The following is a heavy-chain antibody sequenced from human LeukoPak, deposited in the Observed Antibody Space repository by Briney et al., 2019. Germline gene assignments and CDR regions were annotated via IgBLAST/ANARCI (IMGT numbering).Heavy chain of an antibody. D-gene: IGHD3-10*01. Sequence: PSETLSLTCAVYGGSFSGYYWSWIRQPPGKGLEWIGEINHSGSTNCNPSLKSRVTISVDTSKNQFSLKLSSVTAADTAVYYCARVYGSGSHYYFDYWGQGTLVTVSS. J-gene: IGHJ4*02. CDR1: GGSFSGYY. V-gene: IGHV4-34*01. CDR3: ARVYGSGSHYYFDY. CDR2: INHSGST.